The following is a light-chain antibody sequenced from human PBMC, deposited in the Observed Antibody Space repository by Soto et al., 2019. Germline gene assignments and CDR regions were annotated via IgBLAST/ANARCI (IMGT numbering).Light chain of an antibody. Sequence: QSVLTQPPSVSGAPGQSVTISCTGSSSNIGANYDVHWYQQLPGTAPKLLIYLNTNRPSGVPDRFSGSKSGTSASLAITGLQAEDDADYYCQSYDSSLSGYVFGAGTKLTVL. J-gene: IGLJ1*01. CDR1: SSNIGANYD. V-gene: IGLV1-40*01. CDR3: QSYDSSLSGYV. CDR2: LNT.